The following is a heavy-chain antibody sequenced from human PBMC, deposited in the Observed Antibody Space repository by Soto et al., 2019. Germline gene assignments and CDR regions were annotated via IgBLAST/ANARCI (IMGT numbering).Heavy chain of an antibody. D-gene: IGHD3-3*01. CDR2: ISGGGGGT. Sequence: GGFLRLSCAASGFTFNSYAMNWVRQAPGKGLEWVSSISGGGGGTYYADSVKGRLTISRDNSKNTLYLQMNSLRAEDTAVYYCAKDSAPRITIFGVVIKNWFDPWGQGTLVTSPQ. CDR3: AKDSAPRITIFGVVIKNWFDP. V-gene: IGHV3-23*01. J-gene: IGHJ5*02. CDR1: GFTFNSYA.